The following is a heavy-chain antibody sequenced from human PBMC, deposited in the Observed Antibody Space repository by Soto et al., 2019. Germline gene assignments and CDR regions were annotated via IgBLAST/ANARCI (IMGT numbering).Heavy chain of an antibody. CDR2: IYYSGST. D-gene: IGHD2-8*01. J-gene: IGHJ4*02. CDR3: ALMVHAVAGIDY. CDR1: GGSINSYY. V-gene: IGHV4-59*01. Sequence: SETLSLTCTVSGGSINSYYWSWIRQPPGKGLEWIGYIYYSGSTNYNPSLKSRVTISVDTSKNQFSLKLSSVTAADTAVYYCALMVHAVAGIDYWGQGTLVTVSS.